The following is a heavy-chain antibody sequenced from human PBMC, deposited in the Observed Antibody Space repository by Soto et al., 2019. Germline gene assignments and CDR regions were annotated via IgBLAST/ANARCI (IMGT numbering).Heavy chain of an antibody. CDR1: GFSLSTSGVG. CDR3: SYLPCSGGSCYWFSFSGMDV. Sequence: QITLKESGPTLVKPTQTLTLTCTFSGFSLSTSGVGVAWIRQPPGKALEGLALIYWDYDKRYRPSLESRLTITKDTSKNQVVLTMTNMDSVDTATYYCSYLPCSGGSCYWFSFSGMDVWGQGTTVTVSS. CDR2: IYWDYDK. D-gene: IGHD2-15*01. V-gene: IGHV2-5*02. J-gene: IGHJ6*02.